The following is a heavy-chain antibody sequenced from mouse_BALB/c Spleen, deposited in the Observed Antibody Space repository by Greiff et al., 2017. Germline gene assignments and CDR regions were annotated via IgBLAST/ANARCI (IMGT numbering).Heavy chain of an antibody. V-gene: IGHV1S81*02. J-gene: IGHJ3*01. CDR2: INPSNGGT. D-gene: IGHD1-1*01. Sequence: VQLQESGAELVKPGASVKLSCKASGYTFTSYYMYWVKQRPGQGLEWIGEINPSNGGTNFNEKFKSKATLTVDKSSRTAYMQLSSLTSEDSAVYYCTRSGDYYGSSAWFAYWGQGTLVTVSA. CDR3: TRSGDYYGSSAWFAY. CDR1: GYTFTSYY.